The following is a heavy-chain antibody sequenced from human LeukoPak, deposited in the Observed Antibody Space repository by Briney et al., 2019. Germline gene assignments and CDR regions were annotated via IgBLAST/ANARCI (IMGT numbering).Heavy chain of an antibody. J-gene: IGHJ4*02. V-gene: IGHV3-23*01. CDR2: ISGSGGST. CDR3: AKAPVTSCRGAYCYPFDS. Sequence: GGSLRLSCAASGFTFSSYAMSWVRQAPGKGLEWVSAISGSGGSTYYADSVKGRFTISRDNAKNSLYLQMNSLRAEDAAVYFCAKAPVTSCRGAYCYPFDSWGQGTLVTVSS. D-gene: IGHD2-21*01. CDR1: GFTFSSYA.